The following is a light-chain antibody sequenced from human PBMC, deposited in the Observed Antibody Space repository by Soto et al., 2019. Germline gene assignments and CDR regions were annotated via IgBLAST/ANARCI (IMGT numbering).Light chain of an antibody. Sequence: EIVLTQSPGTLSLSPGERATVSCRASQSVSSSYLAWYQQKPGQAPRLLIYGASSRATGIPDRFSGSGSGTDFTLTISRLEPEDSAVYYCQQYGGSPPFTFGP. CDR1: QSVSSSY. J-gene: IGKJ3*01. CDR3: QQYGGSPPFT. V-gene: IGKV3-20*01. CDR2: GAS.